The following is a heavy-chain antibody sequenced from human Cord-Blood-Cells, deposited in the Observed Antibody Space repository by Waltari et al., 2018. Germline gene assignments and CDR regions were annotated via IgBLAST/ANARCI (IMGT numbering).Heavy chain of an antibody. J-gene: IGHJ4*02. D-gene: IGHD4-17*01. V-gene: IGHV1-69*09. CDR1: GGTFSSYA. CDR2: IIPNLSIA. Sequence: QVQLVQSGAEVKKPGSSLKFSCKALGGTFSSYAISWVRQAPGQGLEWKGRIIPNLSIANYAQKFQGRVTITADKSTSTAYMELSSLRSEDTAVYYCARGYDYGGKFDYWGQGTLVTVSS. CDR3: ARGYDYGGKFDY.